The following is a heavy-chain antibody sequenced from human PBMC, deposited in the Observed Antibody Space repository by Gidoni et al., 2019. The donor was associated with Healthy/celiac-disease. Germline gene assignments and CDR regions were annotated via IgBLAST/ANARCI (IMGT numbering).Heavy chain of an antibody. J-gene: IGHJ4*02. CDR2: INHSGST. Sequence: QVQLQQWGAGLLKPSETLSLTCAVYGGSFSGYYWSWIRQPPGKGLEWIGEINHSGSTNYNPSLKSRVTISVDTSKNQFSLKLSSVTAADTAVYYCARGAQDDYSNYVPYFDYWGQGTLVTVSS. CDR3: ARGAQDDYSNYVPYFDY. V-gene: IGHV4-34*01. CDR1: GGSFSGYY. D-gene: IGHD4-4*01.